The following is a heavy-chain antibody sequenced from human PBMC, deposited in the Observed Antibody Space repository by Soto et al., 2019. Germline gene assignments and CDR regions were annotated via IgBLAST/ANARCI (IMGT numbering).Heavy chain of an antibody. J-gene: IGHJ3*02. D-gene: IGHD5-18*01. CDR1: ESTYSGYA. CDR2: ISAYNGNT. V-gene: IGHV1-18*01. CDR3: ARDREYSDDAFDI. Sequence: ASVTVACKSSESTYSGYAHVWVLQTPGQGLEWMGWISAYNGNTNYAQKLQGRVTMTTDTSTSTAYMELRSLRSDDTAVYYCARDREYSDDAFDIWGQGIMVSAS.